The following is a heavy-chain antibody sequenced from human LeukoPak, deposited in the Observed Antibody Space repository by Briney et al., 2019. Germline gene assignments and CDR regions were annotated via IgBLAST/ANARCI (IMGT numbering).Heavy chain of an antibody. Sequence: SVKVSCKASGGTFSSYATSWVRQAPGQGLEWMGRIIPILGIANYAQKFQGRVTITADKSTSTAYMELSSLRSEDTAVYYCARDPFGVVISVRWFDPWGQGTLVTVSS. CDR1: GGTFSSYA. CDR3: ARDPFGVVISVRWFDP. J-gene: IGHJ5*02. CDR2: IIPILGIA. V-gene: IGHV1-69*04. D-gene: IGHD3-3*01.